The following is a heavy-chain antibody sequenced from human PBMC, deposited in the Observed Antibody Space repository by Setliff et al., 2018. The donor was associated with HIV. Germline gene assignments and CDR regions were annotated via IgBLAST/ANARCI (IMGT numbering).Heavy chain of an antibody. D-gene: IGHD2-2*02. CDR3: ARDAAAPAAIEGAFDI. V-gene: IGHV3-21*01. CDR2: ISASATYI. CDR1: GFTFSNYS. Sequence: GGSLRLSCAASGFTFSNYSMNWVRQTPGKGLEWVSSISASATYIYYADSVKGRFTISRDNAENTLYLQLNSLRAEDTAVYYCARDAAAPAAIEGAFDIWGQGTMVTVSS. J-gene: IGHJ3*02.